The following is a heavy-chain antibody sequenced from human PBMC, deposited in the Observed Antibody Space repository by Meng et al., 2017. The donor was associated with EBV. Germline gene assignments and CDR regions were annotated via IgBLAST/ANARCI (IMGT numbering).Heavy chain of an antibody. D-gene: IGHD2-21*01. V-gene: IGHV1-3*01. CDR3: VRGPPVGVPGPGDY. J-gene: IGHJ4*02. Sequence: QCQLWQSGAEVKNPGASWKVSCKASGYAFTSYILHWVRQAPGQRLEWMGWINVGVGYTKYSQKFQGRVTISSDTSATTGYMELSSLRSEDTAVYYCVRGPPVGVPGPGDYWGQGTLVTVSS. CDR1: GYAFTSYI. CDR2: INVGVGYT.